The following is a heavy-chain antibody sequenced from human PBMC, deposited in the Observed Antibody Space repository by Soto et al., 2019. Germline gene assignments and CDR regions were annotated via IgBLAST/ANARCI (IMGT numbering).Heavy chain of an antibody. V-gene: IGHV3-74*01. CDR3: AKVASGSYDWFDP. CDR1: KFSFSGYW. D-gene: IGHD1-26*01. Sequence: EVQLVESGGGLVQPGGSLRLSCAASKFSFSGYWMHWVRQAPGKGLMWVSRVNPDGSTTTYADSVKGRFTISRDNAKNSVCLQMSSPGADDTSVYYCAKVASGSYDWFDPWGQGTLVTVSS. CDR2: VNPDGSTT. J-gene: IGHJ5*02.